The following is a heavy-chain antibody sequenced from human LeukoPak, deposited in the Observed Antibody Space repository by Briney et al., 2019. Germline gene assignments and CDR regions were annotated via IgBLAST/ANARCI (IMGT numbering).Heavy chain of an antibody. CDR3: VRLVVGVGFDS. J-gene: IGHJ4*02. CDR2: ISNSSSYI. Sequence: GGSLRPSCAASGFTFSDYSMNWVRQAPGKGLEWVSFISNSSSYIFYADSVKGRFTISRDDAKNSLYLQMNSLRAEDTAVYYCVRLVVGVGFDSWGQGSLVTVSS. V-gene: IGHV3-21*01. D-gene: IGHD1-26*01. CDR1: GFTFSDYS.